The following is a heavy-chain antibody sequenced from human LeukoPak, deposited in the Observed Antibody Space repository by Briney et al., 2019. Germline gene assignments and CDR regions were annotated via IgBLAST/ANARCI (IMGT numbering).Heavy chain of an antibody. CDR1: GYTFTGYY. V-gene: IGHV1-18*04. J-gene: IGHJ4*02. D-gene: IGHD4-17*01. CDR3: TRGYGDHGY. CDR2: ISTYNGNT. Sequence: ASVKVSCKASGYTFTGYYMHWVRQAPGQGLEWMGWISTYNGNTNYAQNLQGRVTMTTDTSTSTAYMELRSLRSDDTAVYYCTRGYGDHGYWGQGTLVTVSS.